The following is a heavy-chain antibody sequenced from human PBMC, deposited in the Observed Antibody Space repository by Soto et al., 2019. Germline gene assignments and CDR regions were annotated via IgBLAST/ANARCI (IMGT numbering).Heavy chain of an antibody. CDR2: IYYSGST. Sequence: SETLSLTCTVSGGSVTSGSYYWSWIRQPPGKGLEWIGHIYYSGSTIYNPSLKSRLTISVDTAKNQCSLRLTSATAADTAVDYCPRLPPRSFFDYWGQGTLVAVSS. CDR3: PRLPPRSFFDY. V-gene: IGHV4-61*01. J-gene: IGHJ4*02. CDR1: GGSVTSGSYY. D-gene: IGHD2-15*01.